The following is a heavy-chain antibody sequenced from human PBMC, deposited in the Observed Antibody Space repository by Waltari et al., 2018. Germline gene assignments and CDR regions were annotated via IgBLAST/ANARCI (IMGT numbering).Heavy chain of an antibody. Sequence: YAMSWLRQAPGKGQEWVGFIRSKAYGGTTEHSASVKGRFLISRDDSKSIVYLQMNSLKTEDTAVYYCSRVILVRGVLSYYFDYWGQGTLVTVSS. J-gene: IGHJ4*02. D-gene: IGHD3-10*01. CDR3: SRVILVRGVLSYYFDY. CDR2: IRSKAYGGTT. CDR1: YA. V-gene: IGHV3-49*03.